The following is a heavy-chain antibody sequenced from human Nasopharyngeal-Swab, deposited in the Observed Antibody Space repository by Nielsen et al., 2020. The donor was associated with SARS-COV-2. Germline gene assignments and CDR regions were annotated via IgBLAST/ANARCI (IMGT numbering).Heavy chain of an antibody. D-gene: IGHD2-2*01. J-gene: IGHJ6*04. CDR2: MNPNSGNT. V-gene: IGHV1-8*03. CDR1: RYTFTIYD. CDR3: ARDRDIVVVPASGRDV. Sequence: ASVKVSCKASRYTFTIYDINCVRPATGQGLEWMGWMNPNSGNTGYAQKFQGRVTITRNTSISTAYMELSSLRSEDTAVYYCARDRDIVVVPASGRDVWGKGTTVTVSS.